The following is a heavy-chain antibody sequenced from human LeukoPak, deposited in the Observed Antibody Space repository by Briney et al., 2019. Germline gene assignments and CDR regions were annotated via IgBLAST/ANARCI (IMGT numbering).Heavy chain of an antibody. D-gene: IGHD3-22*01. CDR1: GFTFSSYE. Sequence: GGSLRLSCAASGFTFSSYEMNWVRQAPGKGLEGVSYISSRGSTIYYADAVKGRFTISRDNAKNSLYLQMNSLRAEDTAVYYCAREGYYYDSSGYFSPNYYYYMDVWGKGTTVTVSS. V-gene: IGHV3-48*03. CDR3: AREGYYYDSSGYFSPNYYYYMDV. CDR2: ISSRGSTI. J-gene: IGHJ6*03.